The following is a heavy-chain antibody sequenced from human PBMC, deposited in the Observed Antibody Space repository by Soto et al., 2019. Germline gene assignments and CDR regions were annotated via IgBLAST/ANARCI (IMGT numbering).Heavy chain of an antibody. CDR2: INHSGST. V-gene: IGHV4-34*01. Sequence: PSETLSLTCAVYGESFSGYYWSWIRQPPGKGLEWIGEINHSGSTNYNPSLKSRVTISVDTSKNQFSLKLSSVTAADTAVYYCARDRAGYSSSWYPFAYWGQGTLVPVSS. D-gene: IGHD6-13*01. CDR3: ARDRAGYSSSWYPFAY. CDR1: GESFSGYY. J-gene: IGHJ4*02.